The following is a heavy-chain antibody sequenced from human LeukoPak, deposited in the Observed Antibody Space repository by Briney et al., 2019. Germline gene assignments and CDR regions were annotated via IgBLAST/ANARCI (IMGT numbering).Heavy chain of an antibody. D-gene: IGHD2-2*01. J-gene: IGHJ5*02. Sequence: SETLSLTCAVYGGSFSGYYWSWIRQPPGKGLEWIGEINHSGSTNYNPSLKSRVTISVDTSKNQFSLKLSCVTAADTAVYYCARSRYCSSTSCYDQNWFDPWGQGTLVTVSS. V-gene: IGHV4-34*01. CDR2: INHSGST. CDR1: GGSFSGYY. CDR3: ARSRYCSSTSCYDQNWFDP.